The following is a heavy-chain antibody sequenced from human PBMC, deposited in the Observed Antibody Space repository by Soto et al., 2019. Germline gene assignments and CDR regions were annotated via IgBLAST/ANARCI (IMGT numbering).Heavy chain of an antibody. CDR2: IYHSGST. D-gene: IGHD6-13*01. V-gene: IGHV4-31*03. CDR1: GGAISSGGYY. J-gene: IGHJ6*02. CDR3: ARGYSRDYYYSGMDV. Sequence: SETLSLTCTVSGGAISSGGYYWSWIRQHPGKGLEWIGYIYHSGSTDYNPSLKSRVTISVDTSKNQFSLKLSSVTAADTAVYYCARGYSRDYYYSGMDVWGQGTTVTVSS.